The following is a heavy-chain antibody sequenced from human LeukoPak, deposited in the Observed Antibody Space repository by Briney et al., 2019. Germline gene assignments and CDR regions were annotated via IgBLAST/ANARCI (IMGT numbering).Heavy chain of an antibody. CDR2: INHSGRT. D-gene: IGHD4-23*01. Sequence: PSETLSLTCAVYGGFLSGYSGSWIRQPPGKGREWVGEINHSGRTNYNPSLKSRVTLSVDTSKNQVYLKLSSVTAADTALYYCAREGVSTVVTPAAFDIWGQGTMVTVSS. CDR1: GGFLSGYS. J-gene: IGHJ3*02. V-gene: IGHV4-34*01. CDR3: AREGVSTVVTPAAFDI.